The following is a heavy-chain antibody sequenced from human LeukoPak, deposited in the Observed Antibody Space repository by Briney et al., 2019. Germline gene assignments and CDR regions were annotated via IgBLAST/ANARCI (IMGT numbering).Heavy chain of an antibody. D-gene: IGHD3-10*01. J-gene: IGHJ3*02. CDR1: GFTFSSYS. CDR2: ISASSTTI. CDR3: ARDELRGGPRGDAFDI. V-gene: IGHV3-48*01. Sequence: GGSLRLPCAASGFTFSSYSMNWVRQAPGKGLEWGSYISASSTTIYYIDSVKGRFTISRDNAKSSLYLQMDSLRAEDTAVYYGARDELRGGPRGDAFDIWGQGTMVIVSS.